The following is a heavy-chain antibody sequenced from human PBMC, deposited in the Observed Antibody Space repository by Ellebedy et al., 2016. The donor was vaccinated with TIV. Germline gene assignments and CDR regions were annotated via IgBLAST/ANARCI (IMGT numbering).Heavy chain of an antibody. CDR1: GFTFSSYA. CDR3: ARGGGDGYNNDY. CDR2: ISYDGSNK. J-gene: IGHJ4*02. D-gene: IGHD5-24*01. V-gene: IGHV3-30-3*01. Sequence: PGGSLRLSCAASGFTFSSYAMHWVRQAPGKGLEWVAVISYDGSNKYYADSVKGRFTISRDNSKNTLYLQMNSLRAEDTAVYYCARGGGDGYNNDYWGQGTLVTVSS.